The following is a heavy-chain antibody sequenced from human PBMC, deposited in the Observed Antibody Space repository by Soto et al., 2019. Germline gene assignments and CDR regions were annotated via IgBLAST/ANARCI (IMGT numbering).Heavy chain of an antibody. D-gene: IGHD2-8*01. CDR2: TSAYNGNT. V-gene: IGHV1-18*01. Sequence: ASVKVSCKASGYTFTSSGISWVRQAPGQGLEWMGWTSAYNGNTNYAQKLQGRVTMTTDTSTSTAYMELRSLRSDDTAVYYCARVGIVLMVTDVWGQGTTVTVSS. CDR1: GYTFTSSG. CDR3: ARVGIVLMVTDV. J-gene: IGHJ6*02.